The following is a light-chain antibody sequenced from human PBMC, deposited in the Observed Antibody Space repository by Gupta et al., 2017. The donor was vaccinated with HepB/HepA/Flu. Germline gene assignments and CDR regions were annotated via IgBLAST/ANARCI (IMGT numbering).Light chain of an antibody. Sequence: DIQMTQSPSTLSASVGDRVTITCRASQSISNWLAWYQQKPGKAPNLLIYKASNLESGVPSRFSGSGGGTEFTLTISSLQPDDFATYYFQQYHSYWTFGQGTKVEIK. CDR1: QSISNW. CDR3: QQYHSYWT. CDR2: KAS. J-gene: IGKJ1*01. V-gene: IGKV1-5*03.